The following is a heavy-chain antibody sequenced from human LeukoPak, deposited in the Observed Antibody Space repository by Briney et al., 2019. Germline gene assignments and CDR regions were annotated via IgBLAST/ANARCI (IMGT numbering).Heavy chain of an antibody. J-gene: IGHJ4*02. CDR1: GFTFITYW. D-gene: IGHD3-10*01. Sequence: GGSLRLSCAASGFTFITYWMHWVRQAPGKGLVWVSSINCDGSTTTYADSVKGRFNISRDNAKNMVYLQMNSLRAEDTAVYYCARSFGTGSQVINYFDFWGQGTLVTVS. CDR3: ARSFGTGSQVINYFDF. V-gene: IGHV3-74*01. CDR2: INCDGSTT.